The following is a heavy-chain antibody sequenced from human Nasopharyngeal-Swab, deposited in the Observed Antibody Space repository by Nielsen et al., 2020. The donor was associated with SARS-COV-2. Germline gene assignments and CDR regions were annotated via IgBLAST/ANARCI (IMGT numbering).Heavy chain of an antibody. CDR3: ARDAPAHYGAFY. CDR2: IAHDASNE. J-gene: IGHJ4*02. CDR1: GFTFSSFG. V-gene: IGHV3-30*03. Sequence: GGSLRLSCAASGFTFSSFGMHSVRQAPGKGLEWVAFIAHDASNEYYGDSVKGRFSISRDSSKNTLYLQMDSLRGEDTAVYYCARDAPAHYGAFYWGRGTLVTVSS. D-gene: IGHD4-17*01.